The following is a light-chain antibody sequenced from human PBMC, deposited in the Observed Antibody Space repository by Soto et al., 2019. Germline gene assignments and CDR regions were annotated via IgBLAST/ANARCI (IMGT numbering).Light chain of an antibody. Sequence: QSVLTQPASVSGSPGQSITISRSGTTSDVGGYNLVSWYQQHTAKAPKLLIYEGTQRPSGVSSRFSGSKSGNTASLTISGLQAEDEADYYCCSYASSSSYVFGTGTKVTVL. CDR3: CSYASSSSYV. CDR1: TSDVGGYNL. V-gene: IGLV2-23*01. CDR2: EGT. J-gene: IGLJ1*01.